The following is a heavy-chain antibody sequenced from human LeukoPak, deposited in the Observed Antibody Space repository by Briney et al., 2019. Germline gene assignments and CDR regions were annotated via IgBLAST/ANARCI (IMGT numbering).Heavy chain of an antibody. D-gene: IGHD1-14*01. CDR3: ARNRIFEFDP. J-gene: IGHJ5*02. CDR2: INSDGSST. CDR1: GNYW. Sequence: GGSLRLSCAASGNYWMHWVRQVPGKGLVWVSHINSDGSSTSYADSVKGRFTISRDNAKNALYLQMNSLRAEDTAVYYCARNRIFEFDPWGQGTLVTVSS. V-gene: IGHV3-74*01.